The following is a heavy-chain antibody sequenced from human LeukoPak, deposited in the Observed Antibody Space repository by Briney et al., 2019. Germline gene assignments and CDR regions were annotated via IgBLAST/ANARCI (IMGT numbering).Heavy chain of an antibody. CDR1: GFTFSSYS. D-gene: IGHD3-22*01. CDR2: ISYDGSNK. Sequence: GGSLRLSCAASGFTFSSYSMHWVRQAPGKGLEWVAVISYDGSNKYNADSVKGRFTISRDNSKNTLYLQMNSLRREDTAEYYCARAKYDRSGSIYYYYGMDIWGQGTTVTVSS. CDR3: ARAKYDRSGSIYYYYGMDI. V-gene: IGHV3-30-3*01. J-gene: IGHJ6*02.